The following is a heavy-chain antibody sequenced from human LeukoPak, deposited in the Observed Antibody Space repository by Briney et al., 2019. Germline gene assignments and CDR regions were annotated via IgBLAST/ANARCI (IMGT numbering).Heavy chain of an antibody. V-gene: IGHV3-20*04. D-gene: IGHD3-22*01. CDR3: ARGGYYYDSSGYYWGCYFDY. CDR2: IRGDAGST. Sequence: GGSLRLSCAASGFTFDAFGMTWVRQAPGKGLEWVSAIRGDAGSTGYADSVKGRFTISRDNAKNSLYLQMNSLRAEDTAVYYCARGGYYYDSSGYYWGCYFDYWGQGTLVTVSS. J-gene: IGHJ4*02. CDR1: GFTFDAFG.